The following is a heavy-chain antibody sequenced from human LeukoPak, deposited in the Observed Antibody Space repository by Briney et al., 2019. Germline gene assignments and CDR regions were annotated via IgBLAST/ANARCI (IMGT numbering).Heavy chain of an antibody. D-gene: IGHD6-13*01. V-gene: IGHV1-18*01. J-gene: IGHJ5*02. CDR1: GYTFTSYG. CDR2: ISTYNGNT. Sequence: GASVKVSCKASGYTFTSYGISWVRQAPGQGLAWMGWISTYNGNTNYAHKLQGRVTMTTDISTSTAYMELRSLRSDDTAVYYRARGRIAAAGISYNWFDPGSQGTLVTVSS. CDR3: ARGRIAAAGISYNWFDP.